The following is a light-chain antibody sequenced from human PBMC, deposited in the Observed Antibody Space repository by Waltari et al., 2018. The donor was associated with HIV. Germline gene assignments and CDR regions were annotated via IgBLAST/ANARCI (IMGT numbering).Light chain of an antibody. CDR3: SSYAGSNTFV. CDR1: SSDVGAYNY. V-gene: IGLV2-8*01. Sequence: QSALTQPPSASGSPGQSVTISCTGPSSDVGAYNYVSWYQQHPDKAPKLMIYEVTKRPSGVPDRFSGSKSGNTASLTISGLQAEDEADYYCSSYAGSNTFVFGTGIKVTVL. J-gene: IGLJ1*01. CDR2: EVT.